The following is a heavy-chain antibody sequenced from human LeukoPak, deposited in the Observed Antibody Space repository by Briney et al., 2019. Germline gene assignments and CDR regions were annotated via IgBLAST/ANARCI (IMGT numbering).Heavy chain of an antibody. CDR2: ISWDGGST. CDR3: ARDPTAVTTSSSLYMDV. V-gene: IGHV3-43*01. Sequence: GGSLRLSCAASGFTFDDYIMLWVRQAPGKGLEWVSLISWDGGSTYYADSVKGRFTISRDNSKNSLYLQMNSLRAEDTAVYYCARDPTAVTTSSSLYMDVWGKGTTVTVSS. CDR1: GFTFDDYI. J-gene: IGHJ6*03. D-gene: IGHD4-17*01.